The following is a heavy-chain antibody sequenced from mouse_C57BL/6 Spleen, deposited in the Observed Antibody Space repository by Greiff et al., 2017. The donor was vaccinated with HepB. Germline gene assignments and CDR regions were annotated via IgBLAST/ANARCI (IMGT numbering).Heavy chain of an antibody. J-gene: IGHJ1*03. V-gene: IGHV1-18*01. CDR2: INPNNGGT. D-gene: IGHD1-1*01. CDR1: GYTFTDYN. CDR3: ARLSSSYEGWYFDV. Sequence: VQLKQSGPELVKPGASVKIPCKASGYTFTDYNMDWVKQSHGKSLEWIGDINPNNGGTIYNQKFKGKATLTVDKSSSTAYMELRSLTSEDTAVYYCARLSSSYEGWYFDVWGTGTTVTVSS.